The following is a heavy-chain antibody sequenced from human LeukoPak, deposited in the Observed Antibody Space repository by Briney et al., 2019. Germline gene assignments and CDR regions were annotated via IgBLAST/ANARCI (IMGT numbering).Heavy chain of an antibody. J-gene: IGHJ6*02. CDR2: INHSGST. D-gene: IGHD5-18*01. CDR1: GGSFSGYY. V-gene: IGHV4-34*01. Sequence: SETLSLTCAVYGGSFSGYYWSWIRQPPGKGLEWIGEINHSGSTNYNPSPKSRVTISVDTSKNQFSLKLSSVTAADTAVYYCARDPPRKYSYGSRYYYYGMDVWGQGTTVTVSS. CDR3: ARDPPRKYSYGSRYYYYGMDV.